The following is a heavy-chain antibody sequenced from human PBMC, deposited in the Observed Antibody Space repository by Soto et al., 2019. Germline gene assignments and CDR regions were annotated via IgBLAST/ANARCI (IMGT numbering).Heavy chain of an antibody. CDR2: IYYSGST. J-gene: IGHJ6*02. Sequence: PSETLSLTCTVSGGSISSYYWSWIRQPPGRGLEWIGYIYYSGSTNYNPSLKSRVTISVDTSKNQFSLKLSSVTAADTAVYYCARDRDYYYGKDVWGQGTTVTVSS. CDR1: GGSISSYY. V-gene: IGHV4-59*01. CDR3: ARDRDYYYGKDV.